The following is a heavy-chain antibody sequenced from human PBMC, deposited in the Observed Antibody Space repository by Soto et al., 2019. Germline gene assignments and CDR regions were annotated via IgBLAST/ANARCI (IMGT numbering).Heavy chain of an antibody. J-gene: IGHJ6*02. D-gene: IGHD3-10*01. CDR2: IIPILGIA. CDR3: ASLMSSGYYYGMDV. CDR1: GGTFSSYT. V-gene: IGHV1-69*02. Sequence: QVQLVQSGAEVKKPGSSVKVSCKASGGTFSSYTISWVRQAPGQGREWMGRIIPILGIANYAQKFQGRVTNTADKSTSTAYMELSSLRSEDTAVYYCASLMSSGYYYGMDVWGQGTTVTVSS.